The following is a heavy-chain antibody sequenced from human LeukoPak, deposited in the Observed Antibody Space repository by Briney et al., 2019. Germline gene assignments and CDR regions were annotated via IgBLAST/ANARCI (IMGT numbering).Heavy chain of an antibody. V-gene: IGHV4-38-2*02. Sequence: KPSETLSLTCTVSGYSISNGYYWGWIRQPPGKGLEWIGSIYHSGSIYYNPSLKSRVTISVDTSKNQLSLKLSSVTAADTAVYYCARNKGRYGSGRVRFDPWGQGTLVTVSS. CDR1: GYSISNGYY. D-gene: IGHD3-10*01. CDR2: IYHSGSI. J-gene: IGHJ5*02. CDR3: ARNKGRYGSGRVRFDP.